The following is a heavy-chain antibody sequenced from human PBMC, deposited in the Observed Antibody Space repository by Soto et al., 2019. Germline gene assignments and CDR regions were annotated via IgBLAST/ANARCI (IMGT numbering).Heavy chain of an antibody. D-gene: IGHD1-26*01. CDR1: GFTFSSYW. CDR2: INTDGSIT. Sequence: EVQLVESGGGLVQPGGSLRLSCAASGFTFSSYWMHWVRQVPGKGLVWVSRINTDGSITTYLDSVKGRFTISRDNAKNTLNLQMNSLRAEDTALYYCTRGSGNSALDYLGQGTLVTVSS. V-gene: IGHV3-74*03. J-gene: IGHJ4*02. CDR3: TRGSGNSALDY.